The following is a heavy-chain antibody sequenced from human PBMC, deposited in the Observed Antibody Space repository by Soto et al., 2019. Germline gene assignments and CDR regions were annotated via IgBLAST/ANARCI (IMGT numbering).Heavy chain of an antibody. CDR2: ISSSSSYI. J-gene: IGHJ4*02. CDR3: AIDARTSGWYEEGEQRLDS. D-gene: IGHD6-19*01. V-gene: IGHV3-21*01. CDR1: GFTFSSYS. Sequence: EVQLVESGGGLVKPGGSLRLSCAASGFTFSSYSMNWVRQAPGKGLEWVSSISSSSSYIYYADSVKVRFTISRDNAKNPLDLQIDGLRDDDPGVYYSAIDARTSGWYEEGEQRLDSWGQGTLVTVSS.